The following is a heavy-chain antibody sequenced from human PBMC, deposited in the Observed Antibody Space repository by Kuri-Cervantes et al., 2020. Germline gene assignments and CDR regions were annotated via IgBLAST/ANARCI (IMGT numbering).Heavy chain of an antibody. V-gene: IGHV1-2*06. J-gene: IGHJ4*02. CDR2: INPNSGGT. Sequence: ASVKVSCKASGYTFTGYYMHWVRQAPGQGLEWMGRINPNSGGTNYAQKFQGRVTMTRDTSISTAYMELSRLRSDDTAVYYCARDLRYSGSYYGYWGQGTLVTVSS. D-gene: IGHD1-26*01. CDR3: ARDLRYSGSYYGY. CDR1: GYTFTGYY.